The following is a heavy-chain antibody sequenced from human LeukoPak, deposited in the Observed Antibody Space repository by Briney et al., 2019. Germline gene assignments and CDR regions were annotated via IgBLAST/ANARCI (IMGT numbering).Heavy chain of an antibody. D-gene: IGHD3-3*01. Sequence: SVKVSCKASGGTFSSYAISWVRQAPGQGLEWMGGIIPIFGTANYAQKFQGRVTITADKSTSTAYMELSSLRSEDTAVYYCARGTYDFWSGYYTFWFDPWGQGTLVTVSS. CDR2: IIPIFGTA. CDR3: ARGTYDFWSGYYTFWFDP. CDR1: GGTFSSYA. V-gene: IGHV1-69*06. J-gene: IGHJ5*02.